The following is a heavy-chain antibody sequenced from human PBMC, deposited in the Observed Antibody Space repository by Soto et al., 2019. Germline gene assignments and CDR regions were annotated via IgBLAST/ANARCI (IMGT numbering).Heavy chain of an antibody. CDR2: TYHSGTT. J-gene: IGHJ5*02. D-gene: IGHD6-13*01. CDR1: DDSINNSHW. CDR3: AREVNSSPARGPNWFDP. Sequence: QVQLQESGPGLVQPSVTLSLTCAVSDDSINNSHWWSWVRQTPGKGLEWIGETYHSGTTNYNPSLKTRVTISIDKSKNQFSLKMNSVTAADTAVYYCAREVNSSPARGPNWFDPWGQGTLVTVSS. V-gene: IGHV4-4*02.